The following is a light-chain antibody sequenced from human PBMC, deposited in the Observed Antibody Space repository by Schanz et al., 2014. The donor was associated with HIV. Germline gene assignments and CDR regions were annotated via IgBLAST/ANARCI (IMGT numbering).Light chain of an antibody. Sequence: SYELTQPPSVSVAPGKTARITCGGNNLGSKSVHWYQQKPGQAPVVVIYYDSDRPSGIPERFSGSNSGQTATLTISRVEAGDEADYYCQVWERSTGMVFGGGTKLTVL. CDR1: NLGSKS. V-gene: IGLV3-21*01. CDR3: QVWERSTGMV. J-gene: IGLJ2*01. CDR2: YDS.